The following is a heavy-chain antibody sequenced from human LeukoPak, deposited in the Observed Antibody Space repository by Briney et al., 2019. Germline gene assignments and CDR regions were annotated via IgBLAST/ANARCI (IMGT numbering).Heavy chain of an antibody. J-gene: IGHJ4*02. CDR1: GGSISSYY. D-gene: IGHD4-23*01. Sequence: SETLSLTCTVSGGSISSYYWSWIRQPPGKGLEWIGYIYYSGSTNYNPSLKSRVTISVDTSKNQFSLKLSSVTAADTAVYYCARGTVVTPVEFDYWGQGTLVTVSS. CDR3: ARGTVVTPVEFDY. V-gene: IGHV4-59*01. CDR2: IYYSGST.